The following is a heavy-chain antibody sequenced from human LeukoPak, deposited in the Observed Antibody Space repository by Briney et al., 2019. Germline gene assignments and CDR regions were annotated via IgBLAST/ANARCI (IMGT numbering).Heavy chain of an antibody. CDR1: GFTFSSYA. V-gene: IGHV3-23*01. CDR3: AKEGQPRGNLAAAPWTPGAFDI. CDR2: ISGSGGST. Sequence: PGGSLRLSCAASGFTFSSYAMSWVRQAPGKGLEWVSAISGSGGSTYYADSVKGRFTISRDNSKNTLYLQMNSLRAEDTAVYYCAKEGQPRGNLAAAPWTPGAFDIWGQGTMVTVSS. J-gene: IGHJ3*02. D-gene: IGHD6-13*01.